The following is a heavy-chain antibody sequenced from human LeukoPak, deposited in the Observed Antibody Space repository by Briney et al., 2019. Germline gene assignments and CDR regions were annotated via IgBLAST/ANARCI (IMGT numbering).Heavy chain of an antibody. J-gene: IGHJ4*02. CDR3: AALPRVRGVLGY. V-gene: IGHV3-23*01. Sequence: PGGSLRLSCAASGFTFSNYAMNWVRQAPGKGLEWVSIISGSGGNTCYTDSVKGRFTISSDNSKNTLYLQMSSLRVDDTAVYYCAALPRVRGVLGYWGQGTLVTVSS. CDR1: GFTFSNYA. CDR2: ISGSGGNT. D-gene: IGHD3-10*01.